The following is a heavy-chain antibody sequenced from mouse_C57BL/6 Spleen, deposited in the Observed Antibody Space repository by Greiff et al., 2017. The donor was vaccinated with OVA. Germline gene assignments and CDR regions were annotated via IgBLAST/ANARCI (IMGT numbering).Heavy chain of an antibody. CDR1: GYTFPSYW. Sequence: VQLQQSGAELAKPGASVKLSCKASGYTFPSYWMHWVKQRPGQGLEWIGYINPSSGYTKYNQKFKDKAPLTADKSSSTAYMQLSSLTYEDAADYYCARSPSAAFDYWGQGTTLTVSS. CDR2: INPSSGYT. V-gene: IGHV1-7*01. J-gene: IGHJ2*01. CDR3: ARSPSAAFDY. D-gene: IGHD3-2*02.